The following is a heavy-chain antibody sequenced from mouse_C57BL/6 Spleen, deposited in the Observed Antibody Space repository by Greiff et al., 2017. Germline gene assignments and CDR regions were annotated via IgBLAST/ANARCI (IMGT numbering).Heavy chain of an antibody. D-gene: IGHD1-1*01. CDR2: INPNNGGT. CDR1: GYTFTDYY. J-gene: IGHJ2*01. CDR3: AREKSYYYGSSYPFDY. Sequence: VQLQQSGPELVKPGASVKISCKASGYTFTDYYMNWVKQSHGKSLEWIGDINPNNGGTSYNQKFKGKATLTVDKSSSTAYMELRSLTSEDSAVYYCAREKSYYYGSSYPFDYWGQGTTLTVSS. V-gene: IGHV1-26*01.